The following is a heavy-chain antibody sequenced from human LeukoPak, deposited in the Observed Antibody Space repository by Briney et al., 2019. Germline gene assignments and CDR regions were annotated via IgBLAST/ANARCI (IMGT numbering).Heavy chain of an antibody. CDR3: RSCSSSSCYASH. CDR2: IYYSGRT. D-gene: IGHD2-2*01. Sequence: SETLSLTCTVSGGSISSGGYYWSWIRQHPGKGLEWIGYIYYSGRTYYNPSLKSRVTISVDTSKNQFSLKLSSVAAADTAVYYCRSCSSSSCYASHWGQGTLVTVSS. V-gene: IGHV4-31*08. CDR1: GGSISSGGYY. J-gene: IGHJ4*02.